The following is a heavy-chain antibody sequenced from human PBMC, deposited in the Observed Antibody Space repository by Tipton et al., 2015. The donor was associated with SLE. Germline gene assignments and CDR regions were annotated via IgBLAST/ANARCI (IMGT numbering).Heavy chain of an antibody. V-gene: IGHV4-34*01. D-gene: IGHD3-10*01. J-gene: IGHJ6*02. CDR1: GGSFSGFY. CDR2: IDDSGST. CDR3: ARSNYYGLGNLRGGYYYYGMDV. Sequence: TLSLTCAVYGGSFSGFYWNWIRQPPGKGLEWIGEIDDSGSTNYNPSLKSRVTISLDTSKNQFSLKLSSVTAADTAVYYCARSNYYGLGNLRGGYYYYGMDVWGQGTTVTVSS.